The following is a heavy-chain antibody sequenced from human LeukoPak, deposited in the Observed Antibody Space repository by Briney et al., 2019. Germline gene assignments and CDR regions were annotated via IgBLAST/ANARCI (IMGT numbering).Heavy chain of an antibody. D-gene: IGHD3-10*01. J-gene: IGHJ5*02. CDR1: GGSISSSNYY. Sequence: SETLSLTCTVSGGSISSSNYYWTWIRQPAGKGLEWIGRIYTTGSPSHSPSLKSRVTISVDTSTNQFSLKLTSVSAADTVVYYCARDRGITTARGVPSWFDPWGQGTLVTVSS. V-gene: IGHV4-61*02. CDR2: IYTTGSP. CDR3: ARDRGITTARGVPSWFDP.